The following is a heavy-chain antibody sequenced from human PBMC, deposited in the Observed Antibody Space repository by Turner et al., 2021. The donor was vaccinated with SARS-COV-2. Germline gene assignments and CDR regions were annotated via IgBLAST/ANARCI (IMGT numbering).Heavy chain of an antibody. CDR1: GGSISSSNYY. J-gene: IGHJ6*02. CDR2: IYYSGST. CDR3: ARLLNPGSYYYYDYGMDV. V-gene: IGHV4-39*01. D-gene: IGHD3-10*01. Sequence: QLQLQESCPGLVKPSETLSLTCTVSGGSISSSNYYWGWIRQPPGKGLEWIGSIYYSGSTYYNPSLKSRVTISVDTSKNQFSLKLSSVTAADTAVYYCARLLNPGSYYYYDYGMDVWGQGTTVTVSS.